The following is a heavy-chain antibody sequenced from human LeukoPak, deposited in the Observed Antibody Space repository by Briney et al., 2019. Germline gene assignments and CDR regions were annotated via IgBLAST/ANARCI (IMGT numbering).Heavy chain of an antibody. CDR1: GYTFTSYD. V-gene: IGHV1-8*01. D-gene: IGHD2-15*01. CDR2: MNPNSGNT. Sequence: ASVKVSCKASGYTFTSYDINWVRQATGQGLEWMGWMNPNSGNTGYAQKFQGRVTVTRNTSISTAYMELSSLRSEDTAVYYCARGSYCSGGSCYSDWFDPWGQGTLVTVSS. CDR3: ARGSYCSGGSCYSDWFDP. J-gene: IGHJ5*02.